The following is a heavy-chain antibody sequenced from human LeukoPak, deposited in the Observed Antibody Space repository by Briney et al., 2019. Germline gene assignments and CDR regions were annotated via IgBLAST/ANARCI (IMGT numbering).Heavy chain of an antibody. D-gene: IGHD6-19*01. CDR1: GASLTTYS. Sequence: SETLSLTCTVSGASLTTYSWNWLRPSPGKGLEWIGYFSLGGSGTTSYTSSLKGRATISRDTSKNQLSLKLTSVTAADTAVYYCARWEDSAWAFGTWGPGTLVTVSS. CDR3: ARWEDSAWAFGT. CDR2: FSLGGSGTT. V-gene: IGHV4-59*08. J-gene: IGHJ5*02.